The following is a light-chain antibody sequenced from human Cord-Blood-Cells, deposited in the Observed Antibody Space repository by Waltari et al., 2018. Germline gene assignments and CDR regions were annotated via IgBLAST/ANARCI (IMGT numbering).Light chain of an antibody. Sequence: EIVLTQSPPTFTSSPGDSTTRSCRDSQSVSSYLAWYQQKPGQAPRLLIYDASNRATGIPARFSGSGSGTDFTLTISSLEPEDFAVYYCLQCRNWPPAFTFGPGTKVDIK. CDR3: LQCRNWPPAFT. CDR1: QSVSSY. CDR2: DAS. J-gene: IGKJ3*01. V-gene: IGKV3-11*01.